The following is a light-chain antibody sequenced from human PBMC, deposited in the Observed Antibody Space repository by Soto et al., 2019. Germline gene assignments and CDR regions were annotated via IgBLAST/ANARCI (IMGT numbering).Light chain of an antibody. CDR1: QSFLQSNGYNY. CDR2: VGS. V-gene: IGKV2-28*01. J-gene: IGKJ4*01. CDR3: AQGLATPFT. Sequence: TVITHSPRYLPVTHFNPASSSCSSGQSFLQSNGYNYLNWYLQKPGQSPQLLIYVGSNRASGVPDRFSGSGSGTDFTLTINRVEAEDVGLYFCAQGLATPFTFGGGTKVDIK.